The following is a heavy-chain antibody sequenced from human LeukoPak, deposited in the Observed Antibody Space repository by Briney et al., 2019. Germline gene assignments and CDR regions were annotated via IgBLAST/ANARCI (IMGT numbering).Heavy chain of an antibody. CDR1: GVTPDDYA. D-gene: IGHD1-26*01. CDR3: AKDAKGGSYFYYFDF. V-gene: IGHV3-9*02. Sequence: GRSLRLSCAASGVTPDDYAMNSGRQAPGKGVEWVSGISWNSGSIGYADSVRGRFTISRDNAKSSLFLQMNSLRAEDMALYYCAKDAKGGSYFYYFDFWGQGSLVTVSS. CDR2: ISWNSGSI. J-gene: IGHJ4*02.